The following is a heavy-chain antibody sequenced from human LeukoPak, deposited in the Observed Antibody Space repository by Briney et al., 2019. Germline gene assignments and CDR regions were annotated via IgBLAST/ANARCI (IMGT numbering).Heavy chain of an antibody. D-gene: IGHD6-19*01. CDR3: AKDLDSSGSYESPGDY. CDR1: GFTFSSYA. J-gene: IGHJ4*02. V-gene: IGHV3-23*01. Sequence: GGSLRLSCAASGFTFSSYAMNWVRQAPGKGLEWIPSISGSGDNTYYADSVKGRFTISRDNSKNTLYLQMNTLRVDDTAIYYCAKDLDSSGSYESPGDYWGQGTQVTVSS. CDR2: ISGSGDNT.